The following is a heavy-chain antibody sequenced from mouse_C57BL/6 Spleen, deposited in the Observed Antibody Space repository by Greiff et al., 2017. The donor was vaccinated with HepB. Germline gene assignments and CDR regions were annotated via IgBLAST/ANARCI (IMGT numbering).Heavy chain of an antibody. V-gene: IGHV1-82*01. CDR3: ARDLVLRPY. CDR1: GYAFSSSW. CDR2: IYPGDGDT. J-gene: IGHJ3*01. Sequence: QVHVKQSGPELVKPGASVKISCKASGYAFSSSWMNWVKQRPGKGLEWIGRIYPGDGDTNYNGKFKGKATLTADKSSSTAYMQLSSLTSEDSAVYFCARDLVLRPYWGQGTLVTVSA. D-gene: IGHD1-1*01.